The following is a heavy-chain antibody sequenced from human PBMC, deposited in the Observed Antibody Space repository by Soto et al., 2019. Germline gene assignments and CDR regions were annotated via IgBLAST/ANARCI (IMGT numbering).Heavy chain of an antibody. Sequence: PGESLRISCKASGYSFTNRCIAWVLQVPGKGLEWMGITFPRDSDTRYNPSFQGRVTISADKSISTAYLQWSSLKASDTATYYCARLEDTRTVPDYWGQGTLVTVSS. CDR3: ARLEDTRTVPDY. V-gene: IGHV5-51*01. J-gene: IGHJ4*02. D-gene: IGHD1-7*01. CDR1: GYSFTNRC. CDR2: TFPRDSDT.